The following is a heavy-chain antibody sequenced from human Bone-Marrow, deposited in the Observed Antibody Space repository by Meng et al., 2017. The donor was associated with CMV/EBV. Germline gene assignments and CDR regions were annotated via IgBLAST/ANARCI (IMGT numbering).Heavy chain of an antibody. D-gene: IGHD2-2*02. CDR3: ARGCSSTSCHTAFDY. J-gene: IGHJ4*02. CDR1: GYTFTGYY. CDR2: INPNSGGT. Sequence: ASVKVSCKASGYTFTGYYMHWVRQAPGQGLEWMGWINPNSGGTNYAQKFQGRVTMTRDTSISTAYMELSRLRSDDTAVYYCARGCSSTSCHTAFDYWGQGTLVTVSS. V-gene: IGHV1-2*02.